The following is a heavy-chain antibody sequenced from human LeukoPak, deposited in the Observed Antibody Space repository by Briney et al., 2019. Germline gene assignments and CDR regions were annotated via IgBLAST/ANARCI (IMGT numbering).Heavy chain of an antibody. J-gene: IGHJ4*02. CDR2: ISSGSGANT. V-gene: IGHV3-23*01. Sequence: GGSLRLSCAASGFTFSSYSMNWVRQAPGKGLEWVSSISSGSGANTYYADSVKGRFTVSRDNSKNTLYLQMNSLRAEDTAVYYCAKESGSGWFWGQGTLVTVSS. CDR1: GFTFSSYS. D-gene: IGHD6-19*01. CDR3: AKESGSGWF.